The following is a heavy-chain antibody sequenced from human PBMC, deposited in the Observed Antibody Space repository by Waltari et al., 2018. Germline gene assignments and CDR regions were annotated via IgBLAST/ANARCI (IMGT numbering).Heavy chain of an antibody. J-gene: IGHJ4*02. CDR3: ARHAFGNSGWHFFDY. V-gene: IGHV5-10-1*03. D-gene: IGHD6-19*01. CDR1: GYFFTTHW. CDR2: FDPSGTYT. Sequence: EVQLVQSGAEIKKPGESPRTSCQGSGYFFTTHWITWVRQMPGKGLEWMGRFDPSGTYTNYSPSFQGHVTVSADKSISTAYLQWSSLKASDTAIYYCARHAFGNSGWHFFDYWGQGTLVTVSS.